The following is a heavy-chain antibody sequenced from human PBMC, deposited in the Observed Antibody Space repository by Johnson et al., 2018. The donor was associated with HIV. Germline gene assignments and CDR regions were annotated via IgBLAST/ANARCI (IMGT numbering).Heavy chain of an antibody. CDR2: IYSGGST. CDR3: AREATYYDYVWGSYAFDI. V-gene: IGHV3-66*01. D-gene: IGHD3-16*01. CDR1: GFTVSSNY. Sequence: EQLVESGGGLVQPGGSLRLSCAASGFTVSSNYMSWVRQAPGKGLEWVSVIYSGGSTYYADSVKGRFTISRDNSKNTLYLQMNSLRAEDTAVYYCAREATYYDYVWGSYAFDIWGQGTMVTVSS. J-gene: IGHJ3*02.